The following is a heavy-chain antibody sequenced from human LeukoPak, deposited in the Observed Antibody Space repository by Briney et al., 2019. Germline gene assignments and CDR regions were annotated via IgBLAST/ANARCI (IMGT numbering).Heavy chain of an antibody. V-gene: IGHV4-38-2*02. Sequence: PSETLSLTCTVSGYSISSGYYWSWIRQPPGKGLEWIGEINHSGSTNYSPSLKSRVTISVDTSKNQFSLKLSSVTAADTAVYYCARLGLRRYLNWFDPWGQGTLVTVSS. CDR3: ARLGLRRYLNWFDP. D-gene: IGHD2-2*02. CDR1: GYSISSGYY. CDR2: INHSGST. J-gene: IGHJ5*02.